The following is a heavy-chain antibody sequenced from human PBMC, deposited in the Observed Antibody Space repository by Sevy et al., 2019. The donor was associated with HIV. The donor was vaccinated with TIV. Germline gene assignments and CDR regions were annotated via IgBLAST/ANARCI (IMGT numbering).Heavy chain of an antibody. Sequence: WGSLRLSCAASGFSFSSYGMHWVRQAPGKGLEWMSYIQYDGSNKDYADSVKGRFTISRDNSKNTLYLQMNSLRVEDRAVFYCVKEGGGEGGDHWGQGTLVTVSS. CDR1: GFSFSSYG. CDR3: VKEGGGEGGDH. D-gene: IGHD2-21*01. V-gene: IGHV3-30*02. CDR2: IQYDGSNK. J-gene: IGHJ4*02.